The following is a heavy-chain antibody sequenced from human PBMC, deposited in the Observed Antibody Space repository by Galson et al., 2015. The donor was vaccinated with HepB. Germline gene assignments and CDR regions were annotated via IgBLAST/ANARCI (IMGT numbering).Heavy chain of an antibody. D-gene: IGHD5-18*01. V-gene: IGHV3-23*01. J-gene: IGHJ6*02. CDR3: AKVSGYHTRHYYYYYGMDV. Sequence: SLRLSCAASGFTFSSYAMSWVRQAPGKGLEWVSAISGSGGSTYYADSVKGRFTISRDNSKNTLYLQMNSLRAEDTAVYYCAKVSGYHTRHYYYYYGMDVWGQGTTVTVSS. CDR1: GFTFSSYA. CDR2: ISGSGGST.